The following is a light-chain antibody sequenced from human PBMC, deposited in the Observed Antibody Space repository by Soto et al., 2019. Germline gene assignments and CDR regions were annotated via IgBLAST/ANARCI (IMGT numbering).Light chain of an antibody. J-gene: IGKJ1*01. CDR1: QSVSSSY. V-gene: IGKV3-20*01. CDR3: LPFSASRGT. Sequence: EIVLIPAPGTPSLSPGERATLSCRASQSVSSSYLAWYQQKPGQAPRLLIYGASSRATGIPDRFSGSGSGTDFALTISRLVTEDFGVHYCLPFSASRGTCAPGTKVDIK. CDR2: GAS.